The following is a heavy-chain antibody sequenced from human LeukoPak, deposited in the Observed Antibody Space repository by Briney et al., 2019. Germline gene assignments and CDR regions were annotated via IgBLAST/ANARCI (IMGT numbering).Heavy chain of an antibody. CDR3: AREWYYDSSAPGSAFDI. D-gene: IGHD3-22*01. J-gene: IGHJ3*02. CDR1: GGTFTIYA. Sequence: GASVKVSFKASGGTFTIYAISWVRHAPGQGLEWMGGIIPIFGTANYAQKFQGRVTITSDESTSTAYMELSSLRSEDTAVYYCAREWYYDSSAPGSAFDIWGQGTMVTVSS. CDR2: IIPIFGTA. V-gene: IGHV1-69*13.